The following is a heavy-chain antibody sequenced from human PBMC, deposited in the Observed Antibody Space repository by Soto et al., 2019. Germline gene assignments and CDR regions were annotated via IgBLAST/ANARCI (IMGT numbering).Heavy chain of an antibody. CDR2: IYYSGST. V-gene: IGHV4-59*01. CDR3: ARVPYDILTGYTFDY. J-gene: IGHJ4*02. Sequence: SETLSLTCTVSGGSISSYYWSWIRQPPGKGLEWIGYIYYSGSTNYNPSLKSRVTISVDTSKNQFSLKLSSVTAADTAVYYCARVPYDILTGYTFDYWGQGTLVTVSS. CDR1: GGSISSYY. D-gene: IGHD3-9*01.